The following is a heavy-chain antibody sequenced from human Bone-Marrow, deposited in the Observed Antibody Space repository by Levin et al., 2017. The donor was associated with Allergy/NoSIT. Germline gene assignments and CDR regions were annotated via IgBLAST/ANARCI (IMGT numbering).Heavy chain of an antibody. CDR3: AKRSTTGAIIVVVAVDY. J-gene: IGHJ4*02. V-gene: IGHV3-23*01. D-gene: IGHD2-15*01. CDR1: GFTFSSYA. Sequence: SCAASGFTFSSYAMSWVRQAPGKGLEWVSGISGSGSSTSYADSVKGRFTISRDNSKNTLYLQMNSLRAEDTAIYYCAKRSTTGAIIVVVAVDYWGQGTLVTVSS. CDR2: ISGSGSST.